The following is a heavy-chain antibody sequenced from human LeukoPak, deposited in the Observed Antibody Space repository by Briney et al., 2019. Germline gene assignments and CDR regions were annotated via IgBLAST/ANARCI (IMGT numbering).Heavy chain of an antibody. CDR3: VRNSVGSSEH. Sequence: PGGSLRLSCAASGFXFSRDWLHWVRHAPGKGLMWVARINRDGSFINYADSARGRFTISRDNAKSTLHLQMNSLRAEDTAVYHCVRNSVGSSEHWGQGTLVTVSS. V-gene: IGHV3-74*01. J-gene: IGHJ1*01. CDR2: INRDGSFI. CDR1: GFXFSRDW. D-gene: IGHD1-26*01.